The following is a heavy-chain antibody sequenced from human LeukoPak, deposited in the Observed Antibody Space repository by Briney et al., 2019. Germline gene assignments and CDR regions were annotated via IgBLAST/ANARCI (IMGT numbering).Heavy chain of an antibody. J-gene: IGHJ4*02. CDR3: ARGAWRYFDWLPFDY. Sequence: PSETLSLTCTVSGGSISSGSYYWSWIRQPAGKGLEWIGRIYTSGSTNYNPSLKSRVTISVDTSKNQFSLKLSSVTAADTAVYYCARGAWRYFDWLPFDYWGQGTLVTVSS. D-gene: IGHD3-9*01. CDR1: GGSISSGSYY. CDR2: IYTSGST. V-gene: IGHV4-61*02.